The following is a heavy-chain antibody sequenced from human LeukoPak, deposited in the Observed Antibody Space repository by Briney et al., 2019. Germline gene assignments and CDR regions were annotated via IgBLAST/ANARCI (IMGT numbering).Heavy chain of an antibody. CDR1: GYTFTGYY. V-gene: IGHV1-2*02. Sequence: ASVKVSCKASGYTFTGYYMHWVRQAPGQGLEWMGWINPNSGGTNYAQKFQGRVTMTRDTSISTAYMELSRLRSDDTAVYYCARDPEPYYDFWSGYYHFDYWGQGTLVTVSS. J-gene: IGHJ4*02. CDR3: ARDPEPYYDFWSGYYHFDY. D-gene: IGHD3-3*01. CDR2: INPNSGGT.